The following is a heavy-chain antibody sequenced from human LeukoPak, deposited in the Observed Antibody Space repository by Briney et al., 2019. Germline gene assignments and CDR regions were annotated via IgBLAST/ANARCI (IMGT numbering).Heavy chain of an antibody. CDR3: AREGSGAGQDY. J-gene: IGHJ4*02. V-gene: IGHV4-39*02. Sequence: SETLSLTCTVSGGSVSSTSYYWGWIRQPPGKGLEWIGNIYYSGSTSYNLSLKSRVTISVDTSRNQFSLKLTSVTAADTAVYYCAREGSGAGQDYWGQGTLVTVSS. CDR2: IYYSGST. CDR1: GGSVSSTSYY. D-gene: IGHD1-26*01.